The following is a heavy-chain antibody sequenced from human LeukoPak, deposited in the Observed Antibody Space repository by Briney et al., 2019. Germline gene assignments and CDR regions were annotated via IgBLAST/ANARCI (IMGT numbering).Heavy chain of an antibody. V-gene: IGHV3-23*01. J-gene: IGHJ4*02. CDR3: AKGRLVVTAIED. CDR2: ISGSGGRS. CDR1: GFTFRSYN. D-gene: IGHD2-21*02. Sequence: PRGSLRLSCAASGFTFRSYNMNWVRQAPGKGLEWVSAISGSGGRSYYADSVKGRSTISRDNSKNTLYLQMNSLRAEDTAVYYCAKGRLVVTAIEDWGQGTLVTVSS.